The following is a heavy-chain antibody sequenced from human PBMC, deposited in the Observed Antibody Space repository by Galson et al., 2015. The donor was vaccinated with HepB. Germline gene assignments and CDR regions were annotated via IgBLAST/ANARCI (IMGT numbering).Heavy chain of an antibody. Sequence: SVKVSCKASGYTFTSYYMHWVRQAPGQGLEWMGIINPSGGSTSYAQKFQGRVTMTRDTSTSTVYMELSSLRSEDTAVYYCARDSRPLWFGELGAFDIWGQGTMVTVSS. J-gene: IGHJ3*02. CDR1: GYTFTSYY. CDR3: ARDSRPLWFGELGAFDI. D-gene: IGHD3-10*01. CDR2: INPSGGST. V-gene: IGHV1-46*01.